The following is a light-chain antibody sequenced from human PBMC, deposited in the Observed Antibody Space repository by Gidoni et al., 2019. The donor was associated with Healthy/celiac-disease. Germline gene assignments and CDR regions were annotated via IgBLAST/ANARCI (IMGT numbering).Light chain of an antibody. V-gene: IGLV2-14*01. CDR3: SSYTSSSTLYV. J-gene: IGLJ1*01. CDR1: SSDVGGYNS. CDR2: DVS. Sequence: QSALTQPASVSGYPGQSITISCTGTSSDVGGYNSVSLYQQHPGKAPKLMIYDVSNRPSGVSNRFSGSKSGNTASLTISGLQAEDEADYYCSSYTSSSTLYVFGTGTKVTVL.